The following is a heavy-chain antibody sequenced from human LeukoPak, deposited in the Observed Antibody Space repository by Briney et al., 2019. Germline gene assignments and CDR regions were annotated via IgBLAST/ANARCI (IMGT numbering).Heavy chain of an antibody. Sequence: GGSLRLSCAASGFTVSSNYMSWVRQAPGKGLEWLLVIYSVGSTYYADSVKGQFTISRHNSKNTLSLQMNSLRPEDTAVYYCAGGSQDSSGYYFDYWGQGTLVTVSS. J-gene: IGHJ4*02. V-gene: IGHV3-53*04. CDR1: GFTVSSNY. CDR3: AGGSQDSSGYYFDY. CDR2: IYSVGST. D-gene: IGHD3-22*01.